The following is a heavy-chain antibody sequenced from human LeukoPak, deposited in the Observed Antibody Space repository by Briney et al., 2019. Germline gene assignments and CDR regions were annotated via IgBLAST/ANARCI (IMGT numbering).Heavy chain of an antibody. CDR1: GFTFSTYS. Sequence: HPGGSLRPSCAASGFTFSTYSMSWVRQARGKGLDWVASINQDGSAEYYVDSVRGRFTISRDNAKHSLYRQVNSLRVDDTAVYYCVRLFGGVTTFDYWGQGALVTVSS. D-gene: IGHD4-17*01. V-gene: IGHV3-7*01. CDR3: VRLFGGVTTFDY. J-gene: IGHJ4*02. CDR2: INQDGSAE.